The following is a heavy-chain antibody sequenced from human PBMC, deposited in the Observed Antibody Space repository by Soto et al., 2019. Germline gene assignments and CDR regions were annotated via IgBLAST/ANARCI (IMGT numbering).Heavy chain of an antibody. CDR2: ISSSSSYI. J-gene: IGHJ2*01. D-gene: IGHD6-19*01. CDR3: PRDQVAGTRYFDL. V-gene: IGHV3-21*01. Sequence: EVQLVESGGGLVKPGGSLRLSCAASGFTFSSYSMNWVRQAPGKGLEWVSSISSSSSYIYYADSVKGRVTISRDNAKNTLYLQMNSLRAEDTAVYYCPRDQVAGTRYFDLWGRGTLFTVSS. CDR1: GFTFSSYS.